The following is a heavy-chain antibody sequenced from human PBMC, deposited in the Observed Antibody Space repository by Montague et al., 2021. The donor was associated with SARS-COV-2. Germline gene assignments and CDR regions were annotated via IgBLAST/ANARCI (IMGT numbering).Heavy chain of an antibody. V-gene: IGHV4-34*01. D-gene: IGHD2-21*02. CDR2: IAHGGTT. CDR3: ARGSWHIVVVTAIRDGYYGMDV. J-gene: IGHJ6*02. Sequence: SETLSLTCAVYGGSFSDYHWTWIRQSAGKGLEWTGQIAHGGTTKYNLSLESRATISVDTSKNQFSLRLSSVTAADTAVYYCARGSWHIVVVTAIRDGYYGMDVWGQGTTVTVSS. CDR1: GGSFSDYH.